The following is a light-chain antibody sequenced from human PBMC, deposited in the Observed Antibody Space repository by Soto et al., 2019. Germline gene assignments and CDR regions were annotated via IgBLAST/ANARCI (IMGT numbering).Light chain of an antibody. CDR3: QQYNNWPPWT. J-gene: IGKJ1*01. CDR2: GAS. V-gene: IGKV3-15*01. Sequence: EIVMTQSPATLSVSPGERATLSCRASQRVSSNLAWYQQKPGQAPRLLIYGASTRATGIPARFGGSGSGAEFTLTIGSLQSEDFAVYYCQQYNNWPPWTFGQGTNVEIK. CDR1: QRVSSN.